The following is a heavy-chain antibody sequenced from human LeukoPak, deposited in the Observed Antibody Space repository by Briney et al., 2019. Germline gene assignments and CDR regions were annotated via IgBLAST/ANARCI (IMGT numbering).Heavy chain of an antibody. V-gene: IGHV1-69*06. Sequence: EASVKVSCKASGGTFSSYAISWVRQAPGQGLEWMGGIIPIFGTANYAQKFQGRVTITADKSTSTAYMELSSLRSEDTAVYYCARSREPPYDILTGYIVWSQGTLVTVSS. J-gene: IGHJ4*02. CDR3: ARSREPPYDILTGYIV. CDR2: IIPIFGTA. CDR1: GGTFSSYA. D-gene: IGHD3-9*01.